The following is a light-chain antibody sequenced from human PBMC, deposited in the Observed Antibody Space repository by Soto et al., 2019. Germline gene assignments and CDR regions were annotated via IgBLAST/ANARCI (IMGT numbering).Light chain of an antibody. CDR3: QQRSNWPPLT. V-gene: IGKV3-11*01. CDR2: DAS. Sequence: EIVLTQSPATLSLSPGERATLSCRASQSVSSYLARYQQKPGQTPRLLIYDASNRATGIPARFSGSGSGTDFTLTISSLQPEDFAVYYCQQRSNWPPLTFGGGTKVEIK. CDR1: QSVSSY. J-gene: IGKJ4*01.